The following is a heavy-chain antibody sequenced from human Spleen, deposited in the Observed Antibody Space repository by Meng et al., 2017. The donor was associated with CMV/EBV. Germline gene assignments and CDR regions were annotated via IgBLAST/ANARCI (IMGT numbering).Heavy chain of an antibody. Sequence: GESLKISCAASGFTFSGYGMHWIRQAPGKGLEWVAFIRYDGSDTYYADSVKGRFTVSRDNSNKTLNLQMNSLRSEDTDVVYCAKKMCPPGEVGPFDIWGQGTMVTVSS. CDR3: AKKMCPPGEVGPFDI. J-gene: IGHJ3*02. D-gene: IGHD5/OR15-5a*01. CDR1: GFTFSGYG. V-gene: IGHV3-30*02. CDR2: IRYDGSDT.